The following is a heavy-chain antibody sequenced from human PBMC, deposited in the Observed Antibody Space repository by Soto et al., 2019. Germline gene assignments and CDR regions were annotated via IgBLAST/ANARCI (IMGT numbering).Heavy chain of an antibody. Sequence: EVQLVESGGGLVQRGGSLRLSCAASGLTFSSYSMNWVRQAPGKGLEWVSYISSSSSTIYYADSVKGRFTISRDSAKNYLYLKINRRRAEDTVVYYGAVGKESRYSYYGMAVWGKGATVTVSS. CDR3: AVGKESRYSYYGMAV. CDR2: ISSSSSTI. V-gene: IGHV3-48*01. J-gene: IGHJ6*04. CDR1: GLTFSSYS.